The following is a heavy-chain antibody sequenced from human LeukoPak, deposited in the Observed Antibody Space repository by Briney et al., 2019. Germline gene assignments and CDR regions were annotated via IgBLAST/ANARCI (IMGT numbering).Heavy chain of an antibody. CDR3: ASLGGYYKAEFYFDY. V-gene: IGHV4-30-4*01. Sequence: SQTLSLTCTVSGGSISSGDYYWSCIRQPPGKGLEWIGYIYYSGSTYYNPSLNSLTTISIDTTKNQFSLKLSSVTAADTAVYYCASLGGYYKAEFYFDYWGQGTLVTVSS. J-gene: IGHJ4*02. D-gene: IGHD3-3*01. CDR2: IYYSGST. CDR1: GGSISSGDYY.